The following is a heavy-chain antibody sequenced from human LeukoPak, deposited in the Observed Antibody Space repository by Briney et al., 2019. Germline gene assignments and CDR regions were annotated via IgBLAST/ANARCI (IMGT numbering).Heavy chain of an antibody. V-gene: IGHV5-51*01. CDR3: ARPNITSYYDSRGYDAFDV. CDR2: IYPGDSS. Sequence: GESLNISCKGSGYNFNTNWIAWVRQMPGKGLEWMAIIYPGDSSRSGRSFQGQVTVSADKSLSAAYLEWSTLKASDAAMYYCARPNITSYYDSRGYDAFDVWGQGTMVTVSS. J-gene: IGHJ3*01. CDR1: GYNFNTNW. D-gene: IGHD3-22*01.